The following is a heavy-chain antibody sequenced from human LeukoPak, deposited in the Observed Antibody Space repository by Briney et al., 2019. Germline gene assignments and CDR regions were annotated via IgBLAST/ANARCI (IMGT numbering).Heavy chain of an antibody. CDR3: ARDIRKYYYDLGGYDY. CDR1: GYTFTSYG. V-gene: IGHV1-18*01. D-gene: IGHD3-22*01. CDR2: ISAYNGNT. J-gene: IGHJ4*02. Sequence: GASVKVSCKASGYTFTSYGISWVRQAPGQGLEWMGWISAYNGNTNYAQKLQGRVTMTTDTSTSTAYMELRSLRSDDTAVYYCARDIRKYYYDLGGYDYWGQGTLVTVSS.